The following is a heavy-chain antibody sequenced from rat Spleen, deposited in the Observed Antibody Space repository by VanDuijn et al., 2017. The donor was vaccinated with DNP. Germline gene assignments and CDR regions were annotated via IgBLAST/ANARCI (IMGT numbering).Heavy chain of an antibody. CDR3: TSINHPGMDA. Sequence: QVQLKESGPGLVQPSQTLSLTCTVSGFSLMDYSVHWVRQPPGKGLEWMGRMKYDGDTYYNSTLKSRLSISRDTSKSQVFLKMNSLQTEDTAIDYCTSINHPGMDAWGQGTSVTVSS. CDR2: MKYDGDT. V-gene: IGHV2S30*01. J-gene: IGHJ4*01. CDR1: GFSLMDYS. D-gene: IGHD1-4*01.